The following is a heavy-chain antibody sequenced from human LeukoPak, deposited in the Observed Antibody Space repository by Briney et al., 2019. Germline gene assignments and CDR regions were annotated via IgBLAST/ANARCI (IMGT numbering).Heavy chain of an antibody. V-gene: IGHV1-69*13. Sequence: SVKVSCKASGGTFSSYVISWVRQAPGQGLEWMGGIIPIFGTANYAQKFQGRVTITADESTSTAYMELRSLRSDDTAVYYCARQNSDYYDSSGYYPDYWGQGTLVTVSS. CDR2: IIPIFGTA. J-gene: IGHJ4*02. CDR3: ARQNSDYYDSSGYYPDY. CDR1: GGTFSSYV. D-gene: IGHD3-22*01.